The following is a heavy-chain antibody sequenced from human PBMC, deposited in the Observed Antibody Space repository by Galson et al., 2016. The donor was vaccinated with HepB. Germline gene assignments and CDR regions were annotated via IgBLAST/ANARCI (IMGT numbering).Heavy chain of an antibody. D-gene: IGHD3-22*01. CDR2: INHSGST. Sequence: ETLSLTCAVYGGSFSGYYWSWIRQPPGKGLEWIGEINHSGSTNYNPSLESRVTISVAPSENHFSLKLSSVTAADTAVYYCARGDGPYDSASGYYYVVYFDYWGQGTLATVSS. V-gene: IGHV4-34*01. CDR3: ARGDGPYDSASGYYYVVYFDY. CDR1: GGSFSGYY. J-gene: IGHJ4*02.